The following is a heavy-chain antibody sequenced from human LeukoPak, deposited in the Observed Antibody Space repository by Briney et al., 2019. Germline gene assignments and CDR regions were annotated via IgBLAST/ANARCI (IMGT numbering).Heavy chain of an antibody. J-gene: IGHJ4*02. V-gene: IGHV1-69*13. CDR1: GGTFSNYA. CDR3: ARDGGIAPRGLDY. CDR2: IIPMFGTA. D-gene: IGHD6-6*01. Sequence: SVKVSCKASGGTFSNYAISWVRQAPGQGPEWMGGIIPMFGTANYAQKFQGRVTITADESTSTAYMELNSLRSEDTAVYYCARDGGIAPRGLDYWGQGTLVTVSS.